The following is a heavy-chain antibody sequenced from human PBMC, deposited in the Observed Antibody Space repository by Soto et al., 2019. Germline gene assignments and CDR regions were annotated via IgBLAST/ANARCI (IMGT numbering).Heavy chain of an antibody. CDR2: TYYRSKWYN. D-gene: IGHD1-26*01. Sequence: PSQTLSLTCAISGDSVSSNSAAWNWIRQSPSRGLEWLGRTYYRSKWYNDYAVSVKSRITINPDTSKNQFSLQLNSVTLEDTAVYYCARDPLSSGGIYYYYGMDVWGQGTTVTVSS. J-gene: IGHJ6*02. CDR1: GDSVSSNSAA. V-gene: IGHV6-1*01. CDR3: ARDPLSSGGIYYYYGMDV.